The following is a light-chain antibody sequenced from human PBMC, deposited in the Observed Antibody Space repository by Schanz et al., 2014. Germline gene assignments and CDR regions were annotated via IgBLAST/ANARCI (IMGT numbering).Light chain of an antibody. Sequence: QSVLTQPPSASGSPGQSVTISCTGTSSDVGGYNYVSWYQQHPGKAPKLMIYEVSKRPSGVPDRFSGSKSGNTASLTVSGLQAEEEADYYCSSYRRTDTTYVVFGGGTKLTVL. J-gene: IGLJ2*01. CDR2: EVS. CDR3: SSYRRTDTTYVV. V-gene: IGLV2-8*01. CDR1: SSDVGGYNY.